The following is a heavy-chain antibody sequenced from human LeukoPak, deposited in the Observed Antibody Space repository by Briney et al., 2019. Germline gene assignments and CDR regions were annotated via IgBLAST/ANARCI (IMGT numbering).Heavy chain of an antibody. CDR1: GFTFSDYY. V-gene: IGHV3-11*01. D-gene: IGHD3-9*01. Sequence: PGGSLRLSCAASGFTFSDYYMSWIRQAPETGLEWLSYTSPSGGTIYYTDSVKGRFTMSRDNAQNALYLEMNSLRAEDTAVYYCARVRVTGYSNFAYWGQGTLVTVSP. CDR2: TSPSGGTI. J-gene: IGHJ4*02. CDR3: ARVRVTGYSNFAY.